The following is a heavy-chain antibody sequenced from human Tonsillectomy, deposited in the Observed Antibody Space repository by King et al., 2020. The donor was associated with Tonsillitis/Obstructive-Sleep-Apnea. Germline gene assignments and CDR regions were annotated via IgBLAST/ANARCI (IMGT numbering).Heavy chain of an antibody. Sequence: LQLQESGPGLVKPSETLSLTCTVSGGSISSSSSYWGWIRQPPGKGLEWIASIYYSGSTYYNPSLKSRVTISVDTSKNQFSLNLSSVTAADTAMYYCAARREYGDSTDYYFYYMDVWGKGTTVTVSS. CDR1: GGSISSSSSY. J-gene: IGHJ6*03. V-gene: IGHV4-39*01. D-gene: IGHD4-17*01. CDR2: IYYSGST. CDR3: AARREYGDSTDYYFYYMDV.